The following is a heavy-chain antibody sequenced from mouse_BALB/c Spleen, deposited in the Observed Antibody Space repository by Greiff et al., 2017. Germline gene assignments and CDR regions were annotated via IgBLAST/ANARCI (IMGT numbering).Heavy chain of an antibody. D-gene: IGHD1-1*01. CDR1: GFTFSSFG. CDR3: ATYGSDYFDY. CDR2: ISSGSSTI. Sequence: EVKLVESGGGLVQPGGSRKLSCAASGFTFSSFGMHWVRQAPEKGLEWVAYISSGSSTIYYADTVKGRFTISRDNPKNTLFLQMTSLRSEDTAMYYCATYGSDYFDYWGQGTTLTVSS. J-gene: IGHJ2*01. V-gene: IGHV5-17*02.